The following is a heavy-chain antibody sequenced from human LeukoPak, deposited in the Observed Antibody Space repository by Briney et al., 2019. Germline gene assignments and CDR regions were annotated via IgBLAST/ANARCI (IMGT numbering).Heavy chain of an antibody. CDR2: IKQDGSER. CDR1: GFNFRNSW. CDR3: GRGIGWLQSQ. V-gene: IGHV3-7*01. Sequence: PGGSLRLSCVGSGFNFRNSWMSWVRQSPGKGLEWVADIKQDGSERNHVDSVKGRFSIFRDNAHSSVYLQMSSLRVDDTAVYYCGRGIGWLQSQWGPGTLVTVSS. D-gene: IGHD5-24*01. J-gene: IGHJ4*02.